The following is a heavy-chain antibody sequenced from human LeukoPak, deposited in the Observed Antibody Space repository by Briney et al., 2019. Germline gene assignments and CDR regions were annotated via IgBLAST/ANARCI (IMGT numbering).Heavy chain of an antibody. Sequence: ASVTVSCKASGYTFTSYDINWVRQATGQGLEWMGWMNPNSGNTGYAQKFQGRVTMTRNTSISTAYMELSSLRSEDTAVYYCARTLGYCSSTSCYTPGGYYYYYMDVWGKGTTVTVSS. J-gene: IGHJ6*03. CDR2: MNPNSGNT. CDR1: GYTFTSYD. D-gene: IGHD2-2*02. V-gene: IGHV1-8*01. CDR3: ARTLGYCSSTSCYTPGGYYYYYMDV.